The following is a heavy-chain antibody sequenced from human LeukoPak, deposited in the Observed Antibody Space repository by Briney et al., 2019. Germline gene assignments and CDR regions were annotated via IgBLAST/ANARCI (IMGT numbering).Heavy chain of an antibody. V-gene: IGHV3-23*01. CDR3: AKDGGSYSFQH. CDR1: GFTFSTYA. D-gene: IGHD3-22*01. J-gene: IGHJ1*01. CDR2: INDSGGRT. Sequence: GGSLRLSCAAPGFTFSTYAMSWVHQAPGKGLEWVSGINDSGGRTYYADSVKGRFTISRDNSKNTLYLQMNSLRAEDTAVYYCAKDGGSYSFQHWGQGTLVTVSS.